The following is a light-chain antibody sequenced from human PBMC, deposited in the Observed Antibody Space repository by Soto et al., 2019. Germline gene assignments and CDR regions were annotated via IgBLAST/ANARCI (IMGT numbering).Light chain of an antibody. Sequence: QSVLTQPASVSGSPGQSITISCTGTSSDVGGYNYVSWYQLHPGKAPKLMVYEVSNRPSGVSNRFSGSKSGNTASLTTSGLQAEDEADYYCFSYTSSTAYVFXTGTKVTVL. CDR2: EVS. V-gene: IGLV2-14*01. CDR1: SSDVGGYNY. J-gene: IGLJ1*01. CDR3: FSYTSSTAYV.